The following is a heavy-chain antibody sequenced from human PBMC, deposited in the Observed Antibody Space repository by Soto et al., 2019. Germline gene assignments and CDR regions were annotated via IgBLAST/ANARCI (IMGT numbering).Heavy chain of an antibody. V-gene: IGHV1-69*08. J-gene: IGHJ4*02. CDR1: GGTFSTST. CDR3: ARDSPIGSVFSGYDAIDL. CDR2: IIPILDTA. D-gene: IGHD5-12*01. Sequence: QVQLVQSGAEVKEPGSSVKVSGKASGGTFSTSTFTWVRQAPGQGLEWMGRIIPILDTADYAQKFQGSVTITADKSTSTAFMELSSLRSEDTGIYYCARDSPIGSVFSGYDAIDLWGQGTLVTVSP.